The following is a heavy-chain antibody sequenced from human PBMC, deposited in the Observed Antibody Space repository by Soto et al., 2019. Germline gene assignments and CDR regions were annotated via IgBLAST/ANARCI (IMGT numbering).Heavy chain of an antibody. Sequence: QVQLVQSGAEVKKPGASVKVSCKASGYTFTSYGISWVRQAPGQGLEWMGWISAYNGNTNYAQKLQGRVTMTTDTSTXXAXMXXRSLRSDDTAVYYCARVTYYGSGSYYRPLFSGMDVWGQGTTVTVSS. J-gene: IGHJ6*02. CDR3: ARVTYYGSGSYYRPLFSGMDV. CDR2: ISAYNGNT. V-gene: IGHV1-18*01. D-gene: IGHD3-10*01. CDR1: GYTFTSYG.